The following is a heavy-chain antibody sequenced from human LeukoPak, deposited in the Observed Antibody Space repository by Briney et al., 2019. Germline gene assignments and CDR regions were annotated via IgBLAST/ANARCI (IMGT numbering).Heavy chain of an antibody. CDR1: GYAFTGYY. CDR3: ARYYYGSGCYSDY. CDR2: INPNSGGT. Sequence: GASVKVSCKASGYAFTGYYMHWVRQAPGQGLEWMGWINPNSGGTNYAQKFQGRVTMTRDTSISTAYMELSRLRSDDTAVYYCARYYYGSGCYSDYWGQGTLVTVSS. J-gene: IGHJ4*02. V-gene: IGHV1-2*02. D-gene: IGHD3-10*01.